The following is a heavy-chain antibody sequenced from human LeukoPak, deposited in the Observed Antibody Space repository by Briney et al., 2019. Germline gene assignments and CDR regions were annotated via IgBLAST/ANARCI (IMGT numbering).Heavy chain of an antibody. CDR2: ISAYNGNT. J-gene: IGHJ4*02. CDR3: ARAVAGLFDY. CDR1: GYTFTYYH. V-gene: IGHV1-18*04. Sequence: ASVKVSCKASGYTFTYYHMHWVRQAPGQGLEWMGWISAYNGNTNYAQKLQGRVTMTTDTSTSTAYMELRSLRSDDTAVYYCARAVAGLFDYWGQGTLVTVSS. D-gene: IGHD6-19*01.